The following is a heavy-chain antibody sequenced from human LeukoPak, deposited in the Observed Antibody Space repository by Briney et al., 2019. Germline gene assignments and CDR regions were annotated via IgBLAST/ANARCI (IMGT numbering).Heavy chain of an antibody. Sequence: PSETLSLTCAVSGYSISSGYYWGWIRQPPGKGLEWIGSIYHSGSTYYNPSLKSRVTISVDTSKNQFSLKLSSVTAADTAVYYCARRRSSRYSISWYDLSDAFDIWGQGTMVTVSS. CDR1: GYSISSGYY. CDR2: IYHSGST. J-gene: IGHJ3*02. V-gene: IGHV4-38-2*01. CDR3: ARRRSSRYSISWYDLSDAFDI. D-gene: IGHD6-13*01.